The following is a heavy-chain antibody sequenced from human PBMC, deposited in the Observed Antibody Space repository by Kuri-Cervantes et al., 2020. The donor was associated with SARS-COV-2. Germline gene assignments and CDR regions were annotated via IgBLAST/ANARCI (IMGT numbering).Heavy chain of an antibody. Sequence: ASVKVSCKAPETTFPNYDINWVRQATGQGLEWMGMLKTNSGNTLYAQIFQDRVTMARDTSTSTVYMELSSLRSEDAAVYYCARVGPALYCSSTSCYSRNYYYYMDVWGKGTTVTVSS. CDR1: ETTFPNYD. D-gene: IGHD2-2*01. CDR2: LKTNSGNT. J-gene: IGHJ6*03. V-gene: IGHV1-8*01. CDR3: ARVGPALYCSSTSCYSRNYYYYMDV.